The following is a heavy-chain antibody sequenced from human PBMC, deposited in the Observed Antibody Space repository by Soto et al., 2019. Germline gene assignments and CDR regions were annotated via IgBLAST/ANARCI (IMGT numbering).Heavy chain of an antibody. CDR2: TIPVFNTA. Sequence: QVQLEQSGAEVKKPGSSVKVSKASGGTLSDHGVAWLRQAPGQGLEWMGGTIPVFNTAKYAQKLQGRVTVTADKLTNIAYMELSSLRSEDTAFYFCARGVYGSGNYYTGPSAFDIWGQGTMVIVSS. CDR3: ARGVYGSGNYYTGPSAFDI. J-gene: IGHJ3*02. D-gene: IGHD3-10*01. CDR1: GGTLSDHG. V-gene: IGHV1-69*06.